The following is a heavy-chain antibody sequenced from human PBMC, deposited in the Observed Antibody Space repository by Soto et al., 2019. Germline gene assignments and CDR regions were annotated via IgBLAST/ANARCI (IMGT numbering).Heavy chain of an antibody. CDR1: GGSISSSSYY. CDR3: AMNQLWFGEQIDY. J-gene: IGHJ4*02. CDR2: IYYSGST. Sequence: QLQLQESGPGLVKPSETLSLTCTVSGGSISSSSYYWGWIRQPPGKGLEWIGSIYYSGSTYYNPSLKSRVTISVDTSKNQFSLKLSSVTAADTAVYYCAMNQLWFGEQIDYWGQGTLVTVSS. V-gene: IGHV4-39*01. D-gene: IGHD3-10*01.